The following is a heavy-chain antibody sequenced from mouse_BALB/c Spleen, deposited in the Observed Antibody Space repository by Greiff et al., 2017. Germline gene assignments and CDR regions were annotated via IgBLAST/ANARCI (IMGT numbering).Heavy chain of an antibody. CDR2: ISDGGSYT. CDR1: GFTFSDYY. J-gene: IGHJ2*01. D-gene: IGHD2-12*01. Sequence: EVNLVESGGGLVKPGGSLKLSCAASGFTFSDYYMYWVRQTPEKRLEWVATISDGGSYTYYPDSVKGRFTISRDNAKNNLYLQMSSLKSEDTAMYYCARDRGVYDEGGYFDYWGQGTTLTVSS. CDR3: ARDRGVYDEGGYFDY. V-gene: IGHV5-4*02.